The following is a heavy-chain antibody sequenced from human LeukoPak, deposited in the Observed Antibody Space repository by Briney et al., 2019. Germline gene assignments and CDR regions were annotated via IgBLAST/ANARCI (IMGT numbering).Heavy chain of an antibody. Sequence: ASVKVSCKASGYTFTNYAMNWVRQAPGQGLEWMGWINTNTGNPTYAPGFTGRFVFSLDTSVSTAYLQISSLKAEDTAVYYCARDSRWVGSSWYLFDYWGQGTLVTVSS. CDR3: ARDSRWVGSSWYLFDY. CDR2: INTNTGNP. D-gene: IGHD6-13*01. CDR1: GYTFTNYA. J-gene: IGHJ4*02. V-gene: IGHV7-4-1*02.